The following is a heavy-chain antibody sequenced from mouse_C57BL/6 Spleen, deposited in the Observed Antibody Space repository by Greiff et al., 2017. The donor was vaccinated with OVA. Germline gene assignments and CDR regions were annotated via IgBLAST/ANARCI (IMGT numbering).Heavy chain of an antibody. J-gene: IGHJ4*01. CDR3: ARRSYYGSSYAMDY. Sequence: EVKLVESGPGLVKPSQSLSLTCSVIGYSITSGYYWNWIRQFPGNKLEWMGYISYDGSNNYNPSLKNRISITRDTSKNQFFLKLNSVTTEDTATYDCARRSYYGSSYAMDYWGQGTSVTVSS. CDR1: GYSITSGYY. CDR2: ISYDGSN. V-gene: IGHV3-6*01. D-gene: IGHD1-1*01.